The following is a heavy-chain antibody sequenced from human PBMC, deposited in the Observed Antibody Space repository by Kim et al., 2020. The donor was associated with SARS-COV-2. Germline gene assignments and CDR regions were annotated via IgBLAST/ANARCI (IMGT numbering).Heavy chain of an antibody. D-gene: IGHD6-19*01. CDR1: GFTFSSYA. V-gene: IGHV3-30-3*01. J-gene: IGHJ4*02. CDR3: ARVRSGWYFSGFDY. CDR2: ISYDGSNK. Sequence: GGSLRLSCAASGFTFSSYAMHWVRQAPGKGLEWVAVISYDGSNKYYADSVKGRFTISRDNSKNTLYLQMNSLRAEDTAVYYCARVRSGWYFSGFDYWGQG.